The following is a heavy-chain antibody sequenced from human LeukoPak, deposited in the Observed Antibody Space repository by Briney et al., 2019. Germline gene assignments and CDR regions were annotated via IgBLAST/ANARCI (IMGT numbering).Heavy chain of an antibody. D-gene: IGHD3-22*01. J-gene: IGHJ3*02. Sequence: GGSLRLSCAASGFTFDDYAMHWIRQAPGKGLEWVSLISWDGGSSYYADSVKGRFTISRDNSKNTLYLQMNSLRAEDTAVYYCAKDYYDSSGYPRYAFDIWGQGTMVTVSS. V-gene: IGHV3-43D*03. CDR2: ISWDGGSS. CDR3: AKDYYDSSGYPRYAFDI. CDR1: GFTFDDYA.